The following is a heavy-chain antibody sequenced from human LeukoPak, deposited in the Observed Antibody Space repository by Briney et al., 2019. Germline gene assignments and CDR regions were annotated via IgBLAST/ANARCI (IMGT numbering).Heavy chain of an antibody. CDR3: ERAPPGYCSSTSCYLNY. Sequence: GGSLRLSCAASGFTFSNYGIHWVRQAPAKGLEWVAVIWYDGSNKYYADSVKGRFTISRDNSKTTLYLKMHSLRAEDMAVYYCERAPPGYCSSTSCYLNYWGQGILVTVSS. CDR2: IWYDGSNK. J-gene: IGHJ4*02. D-gene: IGHD2-2*01. CDR1: GFTFSNYG. V-gene: IGHV3-33*01.